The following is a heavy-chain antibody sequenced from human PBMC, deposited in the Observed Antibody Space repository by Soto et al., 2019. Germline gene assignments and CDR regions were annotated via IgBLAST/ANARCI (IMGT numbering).Heavy chain of an antibody. V-gene: IGHV1-2*02. CDR1: GYTFTDFY. D-gene: IGHD1-1*01. CDR3: DTGTNGTTVWYHH. Sequence: QVQLVQSVTEVKKPGASVTVSSKSSGYTFTDFYLHWLRQAPGQGLEWVGWITPKTGDPKSSQKFQGRGTIYRDTSGSTADIDLTSMTTDDTAMAYSDTGTNGTTVWYHHWGQGTRVTVSS. CDR2: ITPKTGDP. J-gene: IGHJ5*02.